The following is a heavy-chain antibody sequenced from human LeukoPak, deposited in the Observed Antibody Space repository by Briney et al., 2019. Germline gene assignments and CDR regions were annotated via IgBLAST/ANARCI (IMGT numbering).Heavy chain of an antibody. Sequence: SVKVSCKASGYTFTGYYMHWVRQAPGQGLEWMGRIIPILGIANYAQKFQGRVTITADKSTSTAYMELSSLRSEDTAVYYCANEGYCSGGSCYAFDIWGQGTMVTVSS. J-gene: IGHJ3*02. CDR3: ANEGYCSGGSCYAFDI. V-gene: IGHV1-69*02. D-gene: IGHD2-15*01. CDR1: GYTFTGYY. CDR2: IIPILGIA.